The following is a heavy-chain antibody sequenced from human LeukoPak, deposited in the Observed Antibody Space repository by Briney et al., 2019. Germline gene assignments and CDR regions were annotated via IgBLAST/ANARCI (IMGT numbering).Heavy chain of an antibody. CDR2: ITNNDSTI. J-gene: IGHJ6*02. Sequence: GGSLRLSCAASGFTFSTYAMNCVRQAPGKGLEWVSYITNNDSTIYYADSVKGRFTISRDKAENSLYLQMNSLRAEDTAIYYCARDQWLAYYYHGMDVWGQGTTVTVSS. V-gene: IGHV3-48*03. D-gene: IGHD6-19*01. CDR1: GFTFSTYA. CDR3: ARDQWLAYYYHGMDV.